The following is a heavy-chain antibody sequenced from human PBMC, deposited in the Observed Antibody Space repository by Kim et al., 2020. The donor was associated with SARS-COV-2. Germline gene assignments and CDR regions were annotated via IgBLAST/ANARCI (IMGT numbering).Heavy chain of an antibody. J-gene: IGHJ4*02. CDR2: INTITGNT. CDR3: ARVSVFGGNVYYFDY. D-gene: IGHD5-12*01. Sequence: ASVKVSCKTSGYTFTDNALSWVRQAPGQGLEWLGWINTITGNTMYAQGFTGRFAFSLDTSVSTSYLQLSGLKSEDTAVYYCARVSVFGGNVYYFDYWGLG. CDR1: GYTFTDNA. V-gene: IGHV7-4-1*02.